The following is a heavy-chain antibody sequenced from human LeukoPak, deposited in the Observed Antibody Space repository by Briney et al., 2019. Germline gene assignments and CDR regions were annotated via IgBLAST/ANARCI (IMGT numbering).Heavy chain of an antibody. D-gene: IGHD2-2*01. CDR2: ISVNNGNT. CDR3: AREIPYPDCSSAGCYGPWDY. V-gene: IGHV1-18*01. J-gene: IGHJ4*02. CDR1: GYTFTSYG. Sequence: ASVKVSCKASGYTFTSYGISWVRPAPGQGLEWMGWISVNNGNTNYAQRFKGRITMTTDTSTSAAYMELRSLRSDDTAVYYCAREIPYPDCSSAGCYGPWDYWGQGTLVTVSS.